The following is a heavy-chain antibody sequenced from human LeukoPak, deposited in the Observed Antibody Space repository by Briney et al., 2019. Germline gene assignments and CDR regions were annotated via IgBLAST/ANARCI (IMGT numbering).Heavy chain of an antibody. Sequence: GSSVKVSCKASGGTFSSYAISWVRQAPGQGLEWMGRINPNSGGTNYAQKFQGRVTMTRDTSISTAYMELSRLRSDGTAVYYCARDPYYYGSGSYCFDYWGQGTLVTVSS. CDR2: INPNSGGT. J-gene: IGHJ4*02. D-gene: IGHD3-10*01. CDR1: GGTFSSYA. V-gene: IGHV1-2*06. CDR3: ARDPYYYGSGSYCFDY.